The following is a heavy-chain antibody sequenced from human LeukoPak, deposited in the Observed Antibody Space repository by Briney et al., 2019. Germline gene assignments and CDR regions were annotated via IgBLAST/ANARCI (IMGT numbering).Heavy chain of an antibody. J-gene: IGHJ4*02. V-gene: IGHV3-30*18. CDR1: GFTFSSYG. Sequence: GGSLRLSCAASGFTFSSYGMHWVRQAPGKGLEWVAVISYDGSNKYYADSVKGRFTISRDNSKNTLYLQMNSLRAEDTAAYYCAKLGSSSFGYWGQGTLVTVSS. CDR3: AKLGSSSFGY. CDR2: ISYDGSNK. D-gene: IGHD6-6*01.